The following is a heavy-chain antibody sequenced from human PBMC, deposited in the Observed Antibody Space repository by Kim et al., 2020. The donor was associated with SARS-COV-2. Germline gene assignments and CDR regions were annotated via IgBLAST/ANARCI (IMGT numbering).Heavy chain of an antibody. V-gene: IGHV4-31*03. CDR1: GGSISSGGYY. CDR2: IYYSGST. CDR3: AREYRDITIFGVVIRDGMDV. J-gene: IGHJ6*02. Sequence: TLSLTCTVSGGSISSGGYYWSWIRQHPGKGLEWIGYIYYSGSTYYNPSLKSRVTISVDTSKNQFSLKLSSVTAADTAVYYCAREYRDITIFGVVIRDGMDVWGQGTTVTVSS. D-gene: IGHD3-3*01.